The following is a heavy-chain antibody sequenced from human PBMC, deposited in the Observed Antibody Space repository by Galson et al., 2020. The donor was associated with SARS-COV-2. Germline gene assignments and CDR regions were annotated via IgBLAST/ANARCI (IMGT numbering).Heavy chain of an antibody. CDR3: ARGWGGSFDI. J-gene: IGHJ3*02. V-gene: IGHV3-20*04. Sequence: GESLKISCAASGFTFDDNGMSWVRQAPGKGLEWVSGIDWSGSSRRYADSVKGRFTISRDNAKNSLYLQINSLRAEDTAFYYCARGWGGSFDIWGQGTMVTVSS. D-gene: IGHD3-16*01. CDR1: GFTFDDNG. CDR2: IDWSGSSR.